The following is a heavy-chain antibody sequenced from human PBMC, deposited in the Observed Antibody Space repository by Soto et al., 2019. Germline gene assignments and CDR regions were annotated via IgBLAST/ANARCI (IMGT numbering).Heavy chain of an antibody. J-gene: IGHJ4*02. D-gene: IGHD2-15*01. CDR3: ARDQDTYGQAVFDS. V-gene: IGHV3-74*01. Sequence: EVQLVESGGGLVQPGGSLRLSCAASGFTLSSRWMHWVRQAPGKGLVWVSRIKTDGTSTSYADSVKGRFTISRDIANNTLYLQMNSLRAEDTGMYYCARDQDTYGQAVFDSWGQGTLVTVSS. CDR1: GFTLSSRW. CDR2: IKTDGTST.